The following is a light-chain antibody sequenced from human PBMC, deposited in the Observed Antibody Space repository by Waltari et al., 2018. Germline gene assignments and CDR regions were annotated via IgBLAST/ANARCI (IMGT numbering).Light chain of an antibody. CDR1: SSDIGRYYL. V-gene: IGLV2-23*03. Sequence: QSALTHPASVSGSPGQSITISCTGPSSDIGRYYLVSWYQQHPGKAPKLLIYEGSKRPSGVSNRFSGSKSGNTASLTISGLQTEDEADYYCCSYAGSSIFVVFGGGTKLTVL. J-gene: IGLJ2*01. CDR3: CSYAGSSIFVV. CDR2: EGS.